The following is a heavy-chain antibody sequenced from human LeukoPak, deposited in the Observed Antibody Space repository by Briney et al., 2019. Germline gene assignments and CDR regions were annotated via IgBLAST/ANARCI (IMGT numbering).Heavy chain of an antibody. D-gene: IGHD2-15*01. J-gene: IGHJ3*02. CDR2: IYSSGST. V-gene: IGHV4-30-4*08. CDR1: GDSISSADYY. Sequence: SQTLSLTCTVSGDSISSADYYWTWIRQPPGKGLELVGFIYSSGSTKYNPSLKSRVTISAATSKTQFSLKLSYATAADTAVYYCARGRYCSGGSCYDDAFDIWGQGTMVTVSS. CDR3: ARGRYCSGGSCYDDAFDI.